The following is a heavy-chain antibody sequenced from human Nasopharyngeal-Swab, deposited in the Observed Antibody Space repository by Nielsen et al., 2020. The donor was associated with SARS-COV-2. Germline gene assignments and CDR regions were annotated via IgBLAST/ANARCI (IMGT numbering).Heavy chain of an antibody. Sequence: SETLSLTCTVSGGSFSSVGYYWIWIRQHPGKGLEWIGYIYYSGSTYYSPSLKSRVTISVDTSKNQFSLRLSSVTAADTAVYYCASSSGNWAFDIWGQGTMVTVSS. D-gene: IGHD1-1*01. J-gene: IGHJ3*02. CDR1: GGSFSSVGYY. V-gene: IGHV4-31*03. CDR2: IYYSGST. CDR3: ASSSGNWAFDI.